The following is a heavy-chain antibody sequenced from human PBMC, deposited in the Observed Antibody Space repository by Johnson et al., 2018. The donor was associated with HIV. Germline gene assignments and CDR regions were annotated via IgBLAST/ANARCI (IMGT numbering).Heavy chain of an antibody. V-gene: IGHV3-30-3*01. Sequence: VQLVESGGTVVQPGRSLRLSCAASEFTFSTYAMHWVRQAPGKGLEWVAVISYDGSNKYYADSVKGRFTISRDNSKNTLHLQMNSLRAEDTAVYYCARYWGYGGYDAFDIWGQGTMVTVSS. CDR2: ISYDGSNK. CDR1: EFTFSTYA. J-gene: IGHJ3*02. D-gene: IGHD4-23*01. CDR3: ARYWGYGGYDAFDI.